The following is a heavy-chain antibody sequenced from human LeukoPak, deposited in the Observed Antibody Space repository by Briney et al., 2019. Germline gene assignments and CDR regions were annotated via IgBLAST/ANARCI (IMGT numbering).Heavy chain of an antibody. D-gene: IGHD1-26*01. CDR1: GFTFSGSA. J-gene: IGHJ5*02. V-gene: IGHV3-73*01. CDR2: IDKKDKGYATAT. CDR3: TRDSGTYNWFDP. Sequence: GGSLKLSCAASGFTFSGSAIHWVRQSSGKGLEWVGQIDKKDKGYATATAYAASVRGRFTISRDDSINTAYLQMKSLKTEDTALYYCTRDSGTYNWFDPWGQGTLVTVSS.